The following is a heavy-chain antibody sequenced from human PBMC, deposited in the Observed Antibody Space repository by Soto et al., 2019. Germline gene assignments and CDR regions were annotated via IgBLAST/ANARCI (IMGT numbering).Heavy chain of an antibody. CDR3: ARSGDYYDSSGYSSLYFDY. CDR2: IIPIFGTA. V-gene: IGHV1-69*01. J-gene: IGHJ4*02. D-gene: IGHD3-22*01. CDR1: GGTFSSYA. Sequence: QVQLVQSGAEVKKPGSSVKVSCKASGGTFSSYAISWVRQAPGQGLEWMGGIIPIFGTANYAQKFQGRATITADESTSTAYMELSSLRSEGTAVYYCARSGDYYDSSGYSSLYFDYWGQGTLVTVSS.